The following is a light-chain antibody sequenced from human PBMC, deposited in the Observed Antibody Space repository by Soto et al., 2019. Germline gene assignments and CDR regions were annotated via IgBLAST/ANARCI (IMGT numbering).Light chain of an antibody. CDR2: EGS. J-gene: IGLJ2*01. CDR1: SSDVGTYNL. CDR3: CSYAGNSTLI. Sequence: QSALTQPASVSGSPGQSITISCTGTSSDVGTYNLVSWYQRHPGKAPKLMIYEGSKRPSGVSNRFSGSKSGNTVSLTISGLQAEDEADYYCCSYAGNSTLIFGGGTKLTFL. V-gene: IGLV2-23*01.